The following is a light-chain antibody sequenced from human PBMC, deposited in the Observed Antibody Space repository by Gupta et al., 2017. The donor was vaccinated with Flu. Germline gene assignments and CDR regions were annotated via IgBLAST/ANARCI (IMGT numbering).Light chain of an antibody. Sequence: EIVLTQSPGTLSLSPGERATLSCRASQSVSSSYLAWYQQKPGQAPRLLIYAASSRATGIPDRFSGSGSGTDFTLTVSRLETEDFAVYYCQQYGSSPQSFGQGTKLEIK. CDR1: QSVSSSY. V-gene: IGKV3-20*01. CDR2: AAS. J-gene: IGKJ2*03. CDR3: QQYGSSPQS.